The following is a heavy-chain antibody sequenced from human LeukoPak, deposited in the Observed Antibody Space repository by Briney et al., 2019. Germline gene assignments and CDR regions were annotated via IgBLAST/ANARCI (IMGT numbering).Heavy chain of an antibody. CDR3: TIGGGWLTDY. Sequence: SETLSLTCTVSGDSLSSGYWGWMRQSPGRGLEWIGYLHHGGTTEYNTSLKSRVTISVDTSKNQFSLRLSSVTAADTAVYYCTIGGGWLTDYWGQGSLVTVSS. V-gene: IGHV4-59*01. CDR1: GDSLSSGY. CDR2: LHHGGTT. D-gene: IGHD6-19*01. J-gene: IGHJ4*02.